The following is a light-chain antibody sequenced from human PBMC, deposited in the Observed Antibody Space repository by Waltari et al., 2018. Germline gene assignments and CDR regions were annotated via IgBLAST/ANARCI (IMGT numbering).Light chain of an antibody. CDR3: QQYNSYSYT. J-gene: IGKJ2*01. CDR1: QSISSW. V-gene: IGKV1-5*03. Sequence: DIQMTQSPSTLSASVGDRVTITCRASQSISSWLAWYHPKPGKAPKLLIYKASSLESGVPSRFSGSGSGTEFTLTISSLQPDDFATYYCQQYNSYSYTFGQGTKLEIK. CDR2: KAS.